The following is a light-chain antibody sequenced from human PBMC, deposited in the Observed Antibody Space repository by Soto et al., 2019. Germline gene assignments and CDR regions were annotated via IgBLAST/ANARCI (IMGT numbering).Light chain of an antibody. V-gene: IGKV3-15*01. J-gene: IGKJ4*01. CDR3: QQYNNWLLT. Sequence: EIVMTQSPATLSVSPWETASLSCRASQSAGNFLAWYQQKPGQVPRLLIYGASTRATGVPARFSGSGSGTEFILTISSLQSEDFAIYYCQQYNNWLLTFGGGTKVDIK. CDR1: QSAGNF. CDR2: GAS.